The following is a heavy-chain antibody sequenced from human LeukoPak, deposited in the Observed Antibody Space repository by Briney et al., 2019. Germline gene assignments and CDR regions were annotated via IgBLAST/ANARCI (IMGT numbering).Heavy chain of an antibody. D-gene: IGHD3-16*01. CDR3: ARGGGSLDYFDY. J-gene: IGHJ4*02. V-gene: IGHV4-34*01. CDR1: GGSFSGYY. CDR2: IYYSGST. Sequence: PSETLSLTCAVYGGSFSGYYWSWIRQPPGKGLEWIGSIYYSGSTYYNPSRKSRVTISVDTSKNQFSLKLSSVTAADTAVYYCARGGGSLDYFDYWGQGTLVTVSS.